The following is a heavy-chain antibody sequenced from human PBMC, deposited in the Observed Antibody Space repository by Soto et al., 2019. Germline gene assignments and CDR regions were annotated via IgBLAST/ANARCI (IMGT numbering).Heavy chain of an antibody. CDR2: ISGSGIST. J-gene: IGHJ4*02. V-gene: IGHV3-23*01. D-gene: IGHD6-19*01. Sequence: EVQLLESGGGLVQPGGSLRLSCAASGFTFSSYAMSWVRQAPGKGLEWVSAISGSGISTYYADSVKGRFTISRDNSKNTLYLQLNSLRSDDTAVNYCAKEGGYSSGWTEIDYWGQGSLVTVSS. CDR1: GFTFSSYA. CDR3: AKEGGYSSGWTEIDY.